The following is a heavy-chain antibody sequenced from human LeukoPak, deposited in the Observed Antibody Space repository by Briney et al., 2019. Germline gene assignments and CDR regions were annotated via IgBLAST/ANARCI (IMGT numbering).Heavy chain of an antibody. J-gene: IGHJ4*02. CDR2: INPSGGST. V-gene: IGHV1-46*01. Sequence: GASVKVSCKASGYSFTSHYMHWVRQAPGQGLEWMGIINPSGGSTSYAQKFQGRVIMTRNTSISTVYMELSSLRSEDTALYYCARGLSSGWYYFDYWGQGTLVTVSS. CDR1: GYSFTSHY. D-gene: IGHD6-19*01. CDR3: ARGLSSGWYYFDY.